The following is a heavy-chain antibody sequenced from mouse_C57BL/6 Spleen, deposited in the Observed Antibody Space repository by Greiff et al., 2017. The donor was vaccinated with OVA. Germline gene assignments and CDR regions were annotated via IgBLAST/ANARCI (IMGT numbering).Heavy chain of an antibody. CDR2: INPNNGGT. J-gene: IGHJ4*01. CDR1: GYTFTDYN. D-gene: IGHD1-1*01. V-gene: IGHV1-22*01. CDR3: ASVITTVVALDAMDY. Sequence: EVQLQQSGPELVKPGASVKMSCKASGYTFTDYNMHWVKQSHGKSLEWIGYINPNNGGTSYNQQFKGKATLTVNKSSSTAYIELRRLTSQDCAVYDGASVITTVVALDAMDYWGQGTSVTVSS.